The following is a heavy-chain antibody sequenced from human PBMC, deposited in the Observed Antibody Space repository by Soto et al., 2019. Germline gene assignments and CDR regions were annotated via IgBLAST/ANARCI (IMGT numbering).Heavy chain of an antibody. Sequence: GASVKVSCKASGYTFTSSYIHWVRQAPGQGIEWLGIVGPDGGTTFYAQTFQGRVTMTTDTSTSTAYMELSSLRSHDSAVYYSARGSPFLEWLFGDYYGMDVWGQETTVTVSS. V-gene: IGHV1-46*01. CDR1: GYTFTSSY. CDR3: ARGSPFLEWLFGDYYGMDV. CDR2: VGPDGGTT. D-gene: IGHD3-3*02. J-gene: IGHJ6*02.